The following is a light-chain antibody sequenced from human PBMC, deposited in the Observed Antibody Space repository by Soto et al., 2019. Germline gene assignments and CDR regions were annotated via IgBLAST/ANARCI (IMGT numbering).Light chain of an antibody. CDR1: QGISSY. V-gene: IGKV1-27*01. CDR2: AAS. CDR3: QNYKTAPWT. J-gene: IGKJ1*01. Sequence: DIQMTQSPSSLSASVGDTITITCRASQGISSYLNWYQQKPGKAPKLLMYAASTLQSGVPSHFSGSGSGTDFALTIASLQPEDVATYYCQNYKTAPWTFGQGTKVDIK.